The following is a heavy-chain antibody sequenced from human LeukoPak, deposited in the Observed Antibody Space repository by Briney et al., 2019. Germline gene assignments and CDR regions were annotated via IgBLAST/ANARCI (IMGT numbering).Heavy chain of an antibody. J-gene: IGHJ4*02. V-gene: IGHV3-23*01. CDR2: INYSGDAT. CDR3: AKGYCSGGNCYQYFDY. Sequence: GGSLRLSCAAPGFTFRSNSMSWVGQAQGKGLEWVSAINYSGDATYYVDSVKGRFTISRDNSKNTLYLQMNSLRAEDTAIYYCAKGYCSGGNCYQYFDYWGQGTLVTVAS. CDR1: GFTFRSNS. D-gene: IGHD2-15*01.